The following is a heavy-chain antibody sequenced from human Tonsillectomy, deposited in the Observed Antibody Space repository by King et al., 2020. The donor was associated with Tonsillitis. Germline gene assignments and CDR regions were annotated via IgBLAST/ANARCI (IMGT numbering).Heavy chain of an antibody. Sequence: QLVQSGAEVKKPGESLKISCKGSGYSFTNYWIGWVRQMPGKGLEWMGIIYPGDSDTRYSPSFQGQVTISVDKSISTAYLQWSSLKASDTAMYYCARHGPHTSGWTSFDYWGQGTLVTVSS. CDR2: IYPGDSDT. CDR1: GYSFTNYW. CDR3: ARHGPHTSGWTSFDY. D-gene: IGHD6-19*01. J-gene: IGHJ4*02. V-gene: IGHV5-51*01.